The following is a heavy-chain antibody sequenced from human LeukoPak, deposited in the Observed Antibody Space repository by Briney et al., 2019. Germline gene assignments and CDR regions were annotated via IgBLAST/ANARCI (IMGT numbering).Heavy chain of an antibody. D-gene: IGHD2-15*01. V-gene: IGHV4-59*06. CDR2: IYYSGST. CDR1: GGSISSHY. J-gene: IGHJ4*02. CDR3: ARSVVAATFYSDCYSDY. Sequence: KTSETLSLTCTVSGGSISSHYWSWIRQPPGKGLEWIGYIYYSGSTYYNPSLKSRVTISVDTSKNQFSLKLSSVTAADTAVYYCARSVVAATFYSDCYSDYWGQGTLVTVSS.